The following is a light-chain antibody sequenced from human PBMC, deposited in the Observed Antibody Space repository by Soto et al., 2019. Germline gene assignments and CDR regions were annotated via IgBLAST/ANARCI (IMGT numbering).Light chain of an antibody. V-gene: IGLV4-60*02. CDR1: SGHSSYI. Sequence: QPVLTQSSSASASLGSSVKLTCTLSSGHSSYIIAWHQQQPGKAPRYLMKLEGSGSYNKGSGVPDRFSCSSSEADRYLTISNLQVEDEDDYYCAIWDSNTLVFGGGTKVTVL. CDR3: AIWDSNTLV. J-gene: IGLJ2*01. CDR2: LEGSGSY.